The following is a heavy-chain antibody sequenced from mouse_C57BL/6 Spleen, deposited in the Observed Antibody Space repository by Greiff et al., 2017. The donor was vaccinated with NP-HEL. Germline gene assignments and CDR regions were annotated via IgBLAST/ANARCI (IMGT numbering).Heavy chain of an antibody. D-gene: IGHD1-1*01. V-gene: IGHV1-59*01. J-gene: IGHJ2*01. CDR1: CYTFTSYW. CDR3: ARSRDYYGSSEDY. Sequence: VQLQQPGAELVRPGTSVKLSCKASCYTFTSYWMHWVKQRPGQGLEWIGVIDPSDSYTNYNQKFKGKATLTVDTSSSTAYMQLSSLTSEDSAVYYCARSRDYYGSSEDYWGQGTTLTVSS. CDR2: IDPSDSYT.